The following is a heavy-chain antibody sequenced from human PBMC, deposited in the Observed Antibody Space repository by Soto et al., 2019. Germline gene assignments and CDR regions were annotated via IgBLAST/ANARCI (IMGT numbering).Heavy chain of an antibody. Sequence: QVQLVQSGAEVKKPGASVKVACRTSGYTFTGYAFSWVRQAPGQGLEWMGWISAYNGNTKYAQRFQDRLTMTTATSTSTAYLELRSLTSDDTAVSYCSGCYTGYGDYGLSLGYWGQGTLVTVSS. V-gene: IGHV1-18*01. D-gene: IGHD4-17*01. CDR3: SGCYTGYGDYGLSLGY. CDR1: GYTFTGYA. CDR2: ISAYNGNT. J-gene: IGHJ4*02.